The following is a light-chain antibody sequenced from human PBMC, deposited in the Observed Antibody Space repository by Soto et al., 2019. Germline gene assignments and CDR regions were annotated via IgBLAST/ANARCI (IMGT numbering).Light chain of an antibody. CDR2: GAS. Sequence: EIVMPQSPATLSVSPGERATLSCRASQSVSSNLAWYQQKPGQTPRLLIHGASTRATGIPARFSGSKSGTEFTLTIRSPQSKDVAVYYCQQYNYWPPLTVGGGTKVEIK. CDR1: QSVSSN. J-gene: IGKJ4*01. V-gene: IGKV3-15*01. CDR3: QQYNYWPPLT.